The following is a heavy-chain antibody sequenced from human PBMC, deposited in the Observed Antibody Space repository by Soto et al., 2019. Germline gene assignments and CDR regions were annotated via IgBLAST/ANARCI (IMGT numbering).Heavy chain of an antibody. CDR3: AKDGSSGWYGGVDY. CDR1: GFTFSSYA. CDR2: IGGSGGST. Sequence: EVQLLESGGGLVQPGGSLRLSCAASGFTFSSYAMSWVRQAPGKGLEWVSAIGGSGGSTYYADSVKGRFTISRDNSKNTLYLQMNSLRAEDTAVYYCAKDGSSGWYGGVDYWGQGTLVTVSS. D-gene: IGHD6-19*01. V-gene: IGHV3-23*01. J-gene: IGHJ4*02.